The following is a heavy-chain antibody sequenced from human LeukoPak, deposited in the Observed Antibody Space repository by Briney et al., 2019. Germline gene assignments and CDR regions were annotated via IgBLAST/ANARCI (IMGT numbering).Heavy chain of an antibody. J-gene: IGHJ4*02. V-gene: IGHV3-7*01. CDR2: IKQDGSEK. CDR1: GFTFSSYW. CDR3: ARVRFLEWGSLDY. Sequence: PGGSLRLSCAASGFTFSSYWMSWVRQAPGKGLEWVTNIKQDGSEKYYVDSVKGRFTISRDNAKNSLYLQMNSLRAEDTAVYYCARVRFLEWGSLDYWGQGTLVTVSS. D-gene: IGHD3-3*01.